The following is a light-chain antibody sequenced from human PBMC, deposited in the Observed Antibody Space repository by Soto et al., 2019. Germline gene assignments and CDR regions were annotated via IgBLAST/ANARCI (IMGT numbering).Light chain of an antibody. V-gene: IGKV1-5*01. J-gene: IGKJ2*01. CDR3: QQYNSYSSYT. CDR2: DAS. CDR1: QSISSL. Sequence: DIQMTQSPSTLSASVGDRVTITCRASQSISSLLAWYQQKPGKAPKLLIYDASSLESEVPSRFRGSGSGTECTLTIISLQPDDFATYYCQQYNSYSSYTFGQGTKLEIK.